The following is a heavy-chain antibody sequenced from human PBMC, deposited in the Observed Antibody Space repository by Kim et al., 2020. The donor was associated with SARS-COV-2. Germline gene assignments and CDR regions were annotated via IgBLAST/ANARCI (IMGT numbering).Heavy chain of an antibody. V-gene: IGHV3-33*01. Sequence: GGSLRLSCAASGFTFSSYGMHWVRQAPGKGLEWVAVIWYDGSNKYYADSVKGRFTISRDNSKNTLYLQMNSLRAEDTAVYYCARDGGGVSPTYFDYWGQGTLVTVSS. J-gene: IGHJ4*02. D-gene: IGHD3-16*01. CDR3: ARDGGGVSPTYFDY. CDR1: GFTFSSYG. CDR2: IWYDGSNK.